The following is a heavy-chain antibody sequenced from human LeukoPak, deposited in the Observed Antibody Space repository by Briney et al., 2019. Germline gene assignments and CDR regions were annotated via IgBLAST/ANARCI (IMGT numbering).Heavy chain of an antibody. V-gene: IGHV4-59*01. D-gene: IGHD1-26*01. CDR1: GGSISSYY. CDR3: ARDRSYIWFDP. CDR2: FYYSGST. J-gene: IGHJ5*02. Sequence: SETLSLTCTVSGGSISSYYWSWIRQPPGKGLEWIGYFYYSGSTNYNPSLKSRVTISVDTSKNQFSLKLSSVTAADTAVYYCARDRSYIWFDPWGQGTLVTVSS.